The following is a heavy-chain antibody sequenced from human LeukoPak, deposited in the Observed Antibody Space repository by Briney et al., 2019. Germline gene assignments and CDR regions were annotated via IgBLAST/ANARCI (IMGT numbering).Heavy chain of an antibody. CDR2: IYYSGST. CDR1: GSSISSGGYY. J-gene: IGHJ4*02. CDR3: ARGRGYSGSYPDY. Sequence: SQTLSLTCTVSGSSISSGGYYWSWIRQHPGKGLEWIGYIYYSGSTYYNPSLKSRVTISVDTSKNQFSLKLSSVTAADTAVYYCARGRGYSGSYPDYWGQGTLVTVSS. V-gene: IGHV4-31*03. D-gene: IGHD1-26*01.